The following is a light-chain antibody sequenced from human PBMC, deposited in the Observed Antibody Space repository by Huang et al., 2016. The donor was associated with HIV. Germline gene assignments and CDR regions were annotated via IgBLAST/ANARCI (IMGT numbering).Light chain of an antibody. CDR2: WAS. CDR3: QQYYSPPYT. Sequence: DIEMTQSPDSLTVSLGARAIINCKSSQAVFKNSNKKNYLAWYQQRPGQPPKVLIYWASSRESGVPDRFSGSGSGTDFNLTISSLQPEDLAVYYCQQYYSPPYTFGQGTRLEI. J-gene: IGKJ2*01. V-gene: IGKV4-1*01. CDR1: QAVFKNSNKKNY.